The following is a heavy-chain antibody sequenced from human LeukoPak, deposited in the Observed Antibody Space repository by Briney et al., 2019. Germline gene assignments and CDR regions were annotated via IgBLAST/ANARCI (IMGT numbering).Heavy chain of an antibody. CDR1: GDSISSRNYY. CDR2: IYYSGST. V-gene: IGHV4-61*01. Sequence: SETLSLTCTVSGDSISSRNYYWGWIRQPPGKGLEWIGYIYYSGSTNYNPSLKSRVTISVDTSKNQFSLKLSSVTAADTAVYYCARDPSGWFDPWGQGTLVTVSS. J-gene: IGHJ5*02. CDR3: ARDPSGWFDP.